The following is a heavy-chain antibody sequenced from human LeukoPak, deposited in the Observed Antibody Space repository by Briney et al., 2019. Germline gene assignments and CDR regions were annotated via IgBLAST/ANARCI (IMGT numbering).Heavy chain of an antibody. J-gene: IGHJ5*02. D-gene: IGHD2-21*02. Sequence: PSETLSLTCTVSGGSISSGDYYWSWIRQPPGKGLEWIGYIYYSGSTYYNPSLKSRVTISVDTSKNQFSLKLSSVTAADTAVYYCAREKELAYCGGDCYSDWFDPWGQGTLVTVSS. CDR3: AREKELAYCGGDCYSDWFDP. CDR2: IYYSGST. CDR1: GGSISSGDYY. V-gene: IGHV4-30-4*01.